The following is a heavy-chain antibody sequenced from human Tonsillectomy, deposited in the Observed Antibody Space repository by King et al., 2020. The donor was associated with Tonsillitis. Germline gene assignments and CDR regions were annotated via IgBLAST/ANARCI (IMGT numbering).Heavy chain of an antibody. CDR1: GFTFRANT. CDR2: ITGDGSAT. V-gene: IGHV3-43*01. D-gene: IGHD5-12*01. CDR3: VKDKFISGTSPDF. J-gene: IGHJ4*02. Sequence: VQLVESGGAVVPPGGSLRLSCVASGFTFRANTMHWIRQGPGKGLEWISLITGDGSATHYADSVRGRFTISRDNSKDALFLQMNSLTSDDTAFYYCVKDKFISGTSPDFWGQGTLVTVSS.